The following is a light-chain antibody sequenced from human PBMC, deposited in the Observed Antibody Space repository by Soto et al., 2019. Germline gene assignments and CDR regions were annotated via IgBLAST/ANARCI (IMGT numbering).Light chain of an antibody. J-gene: IGLJ1*01. CDR2: KNN. CDR3: AAWDDSLGEV. Sequence: SVLTQPPSASGTPGQRVTISCSGSSSNIGNNDVYWYQQFPGTAPKLVVYKNNQRPSGVPDRFSGSKSGTSASLAISGLRSEDEDDYYCAAWDDSLGEVFGTGTKVTVL. V-gene: IGLV1-47*01. CDR1: SSNIGNND.